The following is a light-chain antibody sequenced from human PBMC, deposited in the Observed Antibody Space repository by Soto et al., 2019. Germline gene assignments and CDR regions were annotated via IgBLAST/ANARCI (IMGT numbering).Light chain of an antibody. CDR1: SSNIGSNS. V-gene: IGLV1-47*02. Sequence: QSVLTQPPSASGTPGQRVTISCSGSSSNIGSNSVCWFQQLPGTAPKLLIYSSNQRPSGVPDRFSGSKSGTSASLAVSGLRSDDEADYYCAAWDDSLSGVVFGGGTQLTVL. J-gene: IGLJ2*01. CDR2: SSN. CDR3: AAWDDSLSGVV.